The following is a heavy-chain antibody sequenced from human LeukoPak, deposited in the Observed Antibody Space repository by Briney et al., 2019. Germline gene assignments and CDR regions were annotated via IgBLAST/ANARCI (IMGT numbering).Heavy chain of an antibody. J-gene: IGHJ4*02. D-gene: IGHD6-19*01. CDR1: GYTFTGYY. V-gene: IGHV1-2*02. Sequence: ASVKVSCKASGYTFTGYYMHWVRQAPGQGLEWMGWINPNSGGTNYAQKFQGRVTMTRDTSISTAYMELSRLRSDDTAVYYCASRSSGWYEYYFDYWGQGTLVTVSS. CDR2: INPNSGGT. CDR3: ASRSSGWYEYYFDY.